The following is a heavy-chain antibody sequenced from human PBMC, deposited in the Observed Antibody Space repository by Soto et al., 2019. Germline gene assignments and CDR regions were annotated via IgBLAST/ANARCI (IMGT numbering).Heavy chain of an antibody. CDR3: AKESYDFWSGYLSYYYGMDV. J-gene: IGHJ6*02. V-gene: IGHV3-30*18. CDR2: ISYDGSNK. Sequence: PGGSLRLSCAASGFTFSSYGMHWVRQAPGKGLEWVAVISYDGSNKYYADSVKGRFTISRDNSKNTLYLQMNSLRAEDTAVYYCAKESYDFWSGYLSYYYGMDVWGQGTTVTVSS. D-gene: IGHD3-3*01. CDR1: GFTFSSYG.